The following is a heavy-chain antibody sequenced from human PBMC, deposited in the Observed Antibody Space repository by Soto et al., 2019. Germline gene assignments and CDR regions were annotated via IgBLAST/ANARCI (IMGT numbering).Heavy chain of an antibody. V-gene: IGHV1-18*01. J-gene: IGHJ6*02. CDR3: ARFFLGVSWFYYYGMDV. Sequence: QVQLVQSGAEVKKPGASVKVSCKASGYTFTSYGISWVRQAPGQGREWMGWSSAYNGNTNYAQKLQGRVTMTTDTSTSTAYMELRSLRSDDTAVYYCARFFLGVSWFYYYGMDVWGQGTTVSVSS. CDR2: SSAYNGNT. CDR1: GYTFTSYG. D-gene: IGHD3-22*01.